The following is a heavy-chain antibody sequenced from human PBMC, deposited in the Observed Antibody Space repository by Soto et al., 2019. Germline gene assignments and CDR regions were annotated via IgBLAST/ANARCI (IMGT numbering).Heavy chain of an antibody. D-gene: IGHD2-2*01. J-gene: IGHJ4*02. V-gene: IGHV4-59*01. CDR3: ARAVLPDTAPFDY. CDR2: IYYSAST. Sequence: QVQLQESGPRLVKPSETLSLTCIVSGGSISSYYWSWIRQPPGKGLEWIGYIYYSASTNYNPSLTSRATISVHTSKNQSSLKLSSVTAADTAVYYCARAVLPDTAPFDYWGQGTLVTVSS. CDR1: GGSISSYY.